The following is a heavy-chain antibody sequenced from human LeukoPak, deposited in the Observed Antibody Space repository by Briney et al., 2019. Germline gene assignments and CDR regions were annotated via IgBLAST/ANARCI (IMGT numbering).Heavy chain of an antibody. CDR1: GGSISSGSYY. D-gene: IGHD3-10*01. CDR3: ARTTGITMVRGVIPWFDP. Sequence: SQTLSLTCTVSGGSISSGSYYWSWIRQPAGKGLEWIGRIYTSGSTYYNASLKSRVTMSVDTSKNQFSLKLSSVTAADTAVYYCARTTGITMVRGVIPWFDPWGQGTLVTVSS. V-gene: IGHV4-61*02. CDR2: IYTSGST. J-gene: IGHJ5*02.